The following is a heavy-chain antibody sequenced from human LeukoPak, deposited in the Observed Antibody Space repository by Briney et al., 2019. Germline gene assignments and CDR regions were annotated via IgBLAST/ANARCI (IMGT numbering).Heavy chain of an antibody. D-gene: IGHD5-12*01. V-gene: IGHV1-2*02. J-gene: IGHJ4*02. CDR3: ARDLATIDGIAWYYFEN. Sequence: ASVKVSCEASGYTFTGHYIHWVRQAPGQGFEWMGWINPNTGGTDHAQKFQDRIAISTYTSISTAYMELSRLRSDDTALYYCARDLATIDGIAWYYFENWGQGTLVTVS. CDR1: GYTFTGHY. CDR2: INPNTGGT.